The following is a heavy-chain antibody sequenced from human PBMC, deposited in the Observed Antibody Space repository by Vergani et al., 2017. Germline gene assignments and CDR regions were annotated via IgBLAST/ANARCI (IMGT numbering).Heavy chain of an antibody. Sequence: QVQLVQSGAEVKKPGSSVKVSCKASGGTFSSYAISWVRQAPGQGLEWMGGIIPIFGTANYAQKFQGRVTITADESTSTAYMGLSSLRSEDTAVYYCARRAYYDILTGYDWFDPWGQGTLVTVSS. D-gene: IGHD3-9*01. V-gene: IGHV1-69*12. CDR2: IIPIFGTA. CDR3: ARRAYYDILTGYDWFDP. J-gene: IGHJ5*02. CDR1: GGTFSSYA.